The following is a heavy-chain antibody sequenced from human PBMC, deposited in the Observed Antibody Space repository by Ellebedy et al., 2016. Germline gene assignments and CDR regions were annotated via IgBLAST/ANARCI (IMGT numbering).Heavy chain of an antibody. D-gene: IGHD4-23*01. J-gene: IGHJ4*02. V-gene: IGHV5-51*01. Sequence: GESLKISXKGSGYSFTSYWIGWVRQMPGKGLEWMGIIYPGDSDTRYSPSFQGQVTISADKSISTAYLQWSSLKASDTAMYYCASLSADYGGNSGWNYWGQGTLVTVSS. CDR3: ASLSADYGGNSGWNY. CDR1: GYSFTSYW. CDR2: IYPGDSDT.